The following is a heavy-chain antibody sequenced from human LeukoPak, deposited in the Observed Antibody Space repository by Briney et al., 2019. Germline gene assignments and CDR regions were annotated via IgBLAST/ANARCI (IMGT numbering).Heavy chain of an antibody. CDR1: GFTFSNCE. V-gene: IGHV3-74*01. Sequence: PGGSLRLSCAASGFTFSNCEMNWVRQAPGKGLVWVARISTDGSVTAYADSVKGRFTVSRDNAKNTLYLQMNSLRAEDTAVYYCARGYSGSYRIDYWGQGTLVTVSS. D-gene: IGHD1-26*01. CDR3: ARGYSGSYRIDY. CDR2: ISTDGSVT. J-gene: IGHJ4*02.